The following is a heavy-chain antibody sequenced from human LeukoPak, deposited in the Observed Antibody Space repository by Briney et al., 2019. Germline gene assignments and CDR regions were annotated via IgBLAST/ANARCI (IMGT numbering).Heavy chain of an antibody. CDR2: ISSSSSYT. CDR3: ESYLGVPATKYFDY. J-gene: IGHJ4*02. V-gene: IGHV3-21*01. CDR1: GFTFSSYS. Sequence: GRCLRLSCAASGFTFSSYSLNWVRQAPGKGMEWVSSISSSSSYTYYADSVKARFTISRDNAKNSLFMQMNSLRTEDTAVYDGESYLGVPATKYFDYWGQGTLVTVSS. D-gene: IGHD2-15*01.